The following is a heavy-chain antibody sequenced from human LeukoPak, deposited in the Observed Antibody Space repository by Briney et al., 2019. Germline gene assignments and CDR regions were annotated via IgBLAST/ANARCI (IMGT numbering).Heavy chain of an antibody. CDR3: AKGGHFSFFDV. CDR1: GFTFSSYW. J-gene: IGHJ2*01. V-gene: IGHV3-7*01. CDR2: IKQDGSEK. Sequence: PGGSLRLSCAASGFTFSSYWMSWVRQAPGKGLEWVANIKQDGSEKYYVDSVKGRFTISRDNAKNSLYLQMNSLRAEDTAVYYCAKGGHFSFFDVWGRGTLVTVSS.